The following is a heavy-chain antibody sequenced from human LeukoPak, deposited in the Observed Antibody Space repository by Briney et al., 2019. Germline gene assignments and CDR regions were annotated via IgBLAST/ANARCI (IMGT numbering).Heavy chain of an antibody. V-gene: IGHV1-18*01. D-gene: IGHD1-26*01. CDR1: GYTFSSYG. CDR2: ISAYNGNT. CDR3: ARVSSYENDAFDI. Sequence: ASVKVSCKASGYTFSSYGISWVRQAPGRGLEWMGWISAYNGNTNYAQKLQGRVTMTTDTSTSTAYMELRSLRSDDTAVYYCARVSSYENDAFDIWGQGTMVTVSS. J-gene: IGHJ3*02.